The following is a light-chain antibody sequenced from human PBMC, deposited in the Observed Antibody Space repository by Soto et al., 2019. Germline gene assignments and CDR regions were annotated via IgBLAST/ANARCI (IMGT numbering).Light chain of an antibody. Sequence: LTKSADTLSLSPGERATLSCRASQTVSSNYLAWFQQRPGQAPRLLIYGASTRAAGIPDRFSGSGSGTDFTLTITRLEPEDSAVYFCQQYTGPPTPFGQGTRLEIK. CDR1: QTVSSNY. V-gene: IGKV3-20*01. J-gene: IGKJ5*01. CDR2: GAS. CDR3: QQYTGPPTP.